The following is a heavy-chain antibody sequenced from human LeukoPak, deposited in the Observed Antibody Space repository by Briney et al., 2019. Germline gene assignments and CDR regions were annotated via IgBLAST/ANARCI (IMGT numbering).Heavy chain of an antibody. Sequence: GESLKISCKASGYNFPKSWIGWVRQMPGKGLEWMAINYPDDSRTKYSPSFQGQVTISADRSINTAHLQWSSLSASDTAMYYCARPDYFASHDWGQGTLVTVSS. V-gene: IGHV5-51*01. J-gene: IGHJ4*02. CDR3: ARPDYFASHD. CDR1: GYNFPKSW. D-gene: IGHD2/OR15-2a*01. CDR2: NYPDDSRT.